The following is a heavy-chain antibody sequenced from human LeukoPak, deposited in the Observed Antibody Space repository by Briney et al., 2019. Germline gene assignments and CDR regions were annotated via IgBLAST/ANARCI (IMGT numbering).Heavy chain of an antibody. CDR2: ISAYNGNT. V-gene: IGHV1-18*01. CDR3: ARDFRYCSSTSCYTGDY. Sequence: GASVKVSCKASGYTFTSYGISWVRQAPGQGLEWMGWISAYNGNTNYAQKLQGRVTMTTDTSTSTAYMELRSLRPDDTAVYYCARDFRYCSSTSCYTGDYWGQGTLVTVSS. D-gene: IGHD2-2*02. CDR1: GYTFTSYG. J-gene: IGHJ4*02.